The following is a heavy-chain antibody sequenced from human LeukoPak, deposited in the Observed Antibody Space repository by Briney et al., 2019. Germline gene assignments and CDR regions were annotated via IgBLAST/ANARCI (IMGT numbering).Heavy chain of an antibody. D-gene: IGHD3-22*01. J-gene: IGHJ5*02. Sequence: SETLSLTCNVSGVSKSTFYMSWIRQPAVKGLEWIGRIETTGSTHYNPSLKSRVTMSVDTSKRHFSLRLTSVTAADAAVYYCAVDDRGFDPWGQGTLVTVSS. CDR2: IETTGST. CDR1: GVSKSTFY. V-gene: IGHV4-4*07. CDR3: AVDDRGFDP.